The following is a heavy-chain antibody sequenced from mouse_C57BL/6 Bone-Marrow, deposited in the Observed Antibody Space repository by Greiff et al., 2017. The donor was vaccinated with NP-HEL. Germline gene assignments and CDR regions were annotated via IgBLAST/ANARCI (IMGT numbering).Heavy chain of an antibody. Sequence: VQLQQSGAELVRPGASVKLSCTASGFNIKADYMHWVKQRPEQGLEWIGWIDPENGDTEYASKFQGKATIPADTYSNTAYLQLSSLTSEDTAVYYCTSSSFAYWGQGTLVTVSA. CDR3: TSSSFAY. CDR2: IDPENGDT. D-gene: IGHD1-3*01. J-gene: IGHJ3*01. V-gene: IGHV14-4*01. CDR1: GFNIKADY.